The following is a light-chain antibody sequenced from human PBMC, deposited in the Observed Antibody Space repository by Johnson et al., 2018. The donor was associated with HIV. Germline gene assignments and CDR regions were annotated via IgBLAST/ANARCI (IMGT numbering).Light chain of an antibody. J-gene: IGLJ1*01. CDR1: SSNIGNNY. CDR2: DNN. CDR3: GTWDSSLSAYYV. V-gene: IGLV1-51*01. Sequence: QSVLTQPPSVSAAPGQKVTISCSGSSSNIGNNYVSWYQQLPGTAPKLLIYDNNQRPSGIPDRFSGSKSGTSATLGITGLQTGDEADYYCGTWDSSLSAYYVLVTGTKVPVL.